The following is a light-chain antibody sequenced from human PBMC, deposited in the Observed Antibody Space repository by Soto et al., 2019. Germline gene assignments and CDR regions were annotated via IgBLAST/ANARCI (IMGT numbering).Light chain of an antibody. Sequence: QSVLTQPPSASGTPGQRDTISCSTSSSNIGGNTVNWYQQVPGTAPKLLIYSYDQRPSGVPDRFSGSKSGTSASLAISGLQSEDEADYYCAAWDASLNGYVFGTGTKLTVL. CDR1: SSNIGGNT. J-gene: IGLJ1*01. V-gene: IGLV1-44*01. CDR3: AAWDASLNGYV. CDR2: SYD.